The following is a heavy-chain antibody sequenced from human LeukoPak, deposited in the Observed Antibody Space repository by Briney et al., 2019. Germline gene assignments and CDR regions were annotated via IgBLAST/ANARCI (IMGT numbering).Heavy chain of an antibody. J-gene: IGHJ4*02. V-gene: IGHV1-69*02. D-gene: IGHD2-2*01. Sequence: SSVKVSRKASGGTFSSYTISWVRQAPGQGLEWMGRIIPILGIANYAQKFQGRVTITADKSTSTAYMELSSLRFEDTAVYYCAIDSTDIVVVPALDYWGQGTLVTVSS. CDR1: GGTFSSYT. CDR2: IIPILGIA. CDR3: AIDSTDIVVVPALDY.